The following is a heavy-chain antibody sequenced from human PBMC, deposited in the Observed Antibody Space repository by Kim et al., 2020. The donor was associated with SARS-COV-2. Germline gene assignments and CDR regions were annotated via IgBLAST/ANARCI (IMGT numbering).Heavy chain of an antibody. D-gene: IGHD6-19*01. V-gene: IGHV3-11*04. Sequence: AASSKGRVNNSRDNAKNSLYLQMNSLRAEDTAVYYCARAYSSGWAYFDYWGQGTLVTVSS. CDR3: ARAYSSGWAYFDY. J-gene: IGHJ4*02.